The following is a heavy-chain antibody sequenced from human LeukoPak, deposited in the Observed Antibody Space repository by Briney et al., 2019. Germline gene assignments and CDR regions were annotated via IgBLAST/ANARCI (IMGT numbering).Heavy chain of an antibody. D-gene: IGHD1-26*01. CDR1: GFTFSSYA. CDR3: ANGDSGSYSFDY. Sequence: PGRSLRLPCAASGFTFSSYAMHWVRQAPGKGLEWVAIISYDVTNKFYADTVKGRFTISRDNSKNTLYLQMNSLRTEDTAVYYCANGDSGSYSFDYWGQGTLVTVSS. CDR2: ISYDVTNK. V-gene: IGHV3-30*18. J-gene: IGHJ4*02.